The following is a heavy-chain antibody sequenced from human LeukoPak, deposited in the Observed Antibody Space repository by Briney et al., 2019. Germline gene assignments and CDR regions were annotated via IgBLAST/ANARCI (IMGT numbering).Heavy chain of an antibody. CDR1: GFTVSSNY. D-gene: IGHD1-26*01. J-gene: IGHJ5*02. Sequence: GGSLRLSCAASGFTVSSNYMSWVRQAPGKGLEWVSSISGSGGTTYYAESVKGRITISRDNSKNTLYLQMNSLRAEDTAIYYCAKALGGSGSYRNWFDPWGQGTLVTVSS. V-gene: IGHV3-23*01. CDR2: ISGSGGTT. CDR3: AKALGGSGSYRNWFDP.